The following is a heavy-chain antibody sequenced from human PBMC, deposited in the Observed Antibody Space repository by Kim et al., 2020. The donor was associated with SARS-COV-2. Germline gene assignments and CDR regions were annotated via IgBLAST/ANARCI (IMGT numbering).Heavy chain of an antibody. J-gene: IGHJ4*02. V-gene: IGHV1-2*02. CDR2: INPNSGGT. CDR3: ARAYYYDSSGYS. D-gene: IGHD3-22*01. CDR1: GYTFTGYY. Sequence: ASVKVSCKASGYTFTGYYMHWVRQAPGQGLEWMGWINPNSGGTNYAQKFQGRVTMTRGTSISTAYMELSRLRSDDTAVYYCARAYYYDSSGYSWGQGTLVTVSS.